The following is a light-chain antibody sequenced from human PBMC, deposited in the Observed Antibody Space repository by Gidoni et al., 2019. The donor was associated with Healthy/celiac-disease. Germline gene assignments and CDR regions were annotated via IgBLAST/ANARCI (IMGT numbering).Light chain of an antibody. Sequence: ESVLTQSPATLSLSPGESATLPRRPSQSVSSYLAWYQPKPGQAPRLPIEDTSDRATGNPARFSGSGSGTDFTLTISGLEAEDFEVCYCQHRSNSFTFGQGTKLEIK. V-gene: IGKV3-11*01. CDR3: QHRSNSFT. CDR2: DTS. J-gene: IGKJ2*01. CDR1: QSVSSY.